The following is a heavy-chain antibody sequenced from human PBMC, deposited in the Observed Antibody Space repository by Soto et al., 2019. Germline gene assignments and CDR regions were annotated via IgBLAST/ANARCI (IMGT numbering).Heavy chain of an antibody. D-gene: IGHD4-17*01. CDR3: ASYGRGYGDYHY. CDR1: GGSISSYY. V-gene: IGHV4-59*08. CDR2: IYYSGST. J-gene: IGHJ4*02. Sequence: SETLSLTCTVSGGSISSYYWSWIRQPPGKGLEWIGYIYYSGSTNYNPSLKSRVTISVDTSKNQFSLKLSSVTAADTAVYYCASYGRGYGDYHYWGQGTLVTVSS.